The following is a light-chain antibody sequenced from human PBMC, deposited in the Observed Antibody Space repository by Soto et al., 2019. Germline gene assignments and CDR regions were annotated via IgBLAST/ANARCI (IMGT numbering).Light chain of an antibody. Sequence: QSVLTQPASVSGSPGQSITISCTGTSSDVAFYNHGSWYQQHPGKAPKLLIYEVNNRPSGVSHRFSGSKSGNTASLTISGLQAEDEADYYCSSFASTHTYVFGTGTKVTVL. CDR2: EVN. V-gene: IGLV2-14*01. J-gene: IGLJ1*01. CDR3: SSFASTHTYV. CDR1: SSDVAFYNH.